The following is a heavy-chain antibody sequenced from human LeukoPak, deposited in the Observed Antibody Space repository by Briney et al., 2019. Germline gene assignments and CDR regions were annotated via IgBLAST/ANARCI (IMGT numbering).Heavy chain of an antibody. Sequence: SVKVSCKASGGTFSSYAISWVRQAPGQGLEWMGGIIPIFGTANYAQKFQGRVTITTDESTSTAYMELSSLRSEDTAVYYCVSRTRVGYFDYWGQGTLVTVSS. J-gene: IGHJ4*02. CDR1: GGTFSSYA. CDR2: IIPIFGTA. V-gene: IGHV1-69*05. D-gene: IGHD4-17*01. CDR3: VSRTRVGYFDY.